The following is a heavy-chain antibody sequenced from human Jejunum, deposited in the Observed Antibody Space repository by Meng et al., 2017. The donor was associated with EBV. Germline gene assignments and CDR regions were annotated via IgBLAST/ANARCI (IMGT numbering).Heavy chain of an antibody. Sequence: QVHLVQDGAEVKGPGASVKVSCKASGYTFSTYDINWVRQATGQALEWMGWMNPNSGNTGYAEKFQGRVTMTRDTSISTAYLELSSLTSEDTAIYYCATGDDYGNSNFDYWGQGTLVTVSS. CDR3: ATGDDYGNSNFDY. J-gene: IGHJ4*02. D-gene: IGHD2/OR15-2a*01. V-gene: IGHV1-8*01. CDR2: MNPNSGNT. CDR1: GYTFSTYD.